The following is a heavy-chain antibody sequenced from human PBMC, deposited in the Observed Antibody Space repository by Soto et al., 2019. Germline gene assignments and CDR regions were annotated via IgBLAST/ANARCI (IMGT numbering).Heavy chain of an antibody. J-gene: IGHJ5*02. CDR1: CDLFHNHW. CDR3: ARGYFDSGHGYDL. CDR2: IFTRDSET. Sequence: SWKGPCDLFHNHWSGWVRQTPGKGLEWMGLIFTRDSETKTSPSFQGHVSFSVDNSINTVYLQWTSLKTTDTGIYFCARGYFDSGHGYDLWGQGTLVTVSS. D-gene: IGHD3-10*01. V-gene: IGHV5-51*01.